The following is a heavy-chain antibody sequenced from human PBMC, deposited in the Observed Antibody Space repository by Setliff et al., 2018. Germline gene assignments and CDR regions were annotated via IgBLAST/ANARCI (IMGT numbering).Heavy chain of an antibody. Sequence: SETLSLTCAASGGTFSDYYWTWIRQPPGKGLEWIGSMYPGRSTYYNPSLKSRVTVLVDTSKNQFSLRLSFVTAADTAVYYCARGRNVAARLLDSWGQGTLVTVSS. D-gene: IGHD6-6*01. CDR1: GGTFSDYY. J-gene: IGHJ4*02. V-gene: IGHV4-34*01. CDR3: ARGRNVAARLLDS. CDR2: MYPGRST.